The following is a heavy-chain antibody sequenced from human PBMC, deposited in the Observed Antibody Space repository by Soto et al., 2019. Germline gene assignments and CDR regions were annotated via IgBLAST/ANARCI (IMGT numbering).Heavy chain of an antibody. CDR1: GFTFSSYS. Sequence: PGGSLRLSCAASGFTFSSYSMNWVRQAPGKGLEWVSSISSSSSYIYYADSVKGRFTISRDNAKNSLYLQMNSLRAEDTAVYYCARDGQDIVVVPADYYYYYYGMDVWGQGTTVTVSS. V-gene: IGHV3-21*01. J-gene: IGHJ6*02. CDR3: ARDGQDIVVVPADYYYYYYGMDV. D-gene: IGHD2-2*01. CDR2: ISSSSSYI.